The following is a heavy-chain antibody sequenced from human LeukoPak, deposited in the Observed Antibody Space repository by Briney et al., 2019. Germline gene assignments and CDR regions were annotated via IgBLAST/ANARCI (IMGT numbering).Heavy chain of an antibody. CDR1: GFTFDDYA. D-gene: IGHD4-23*01. Sequence: GGPLRLSCAASGFTFDDYAMHWVRQAPGKGLEWVSLISGDGGSTYYADSVKGRFTISRDNSKNSLYLQMNSLRTEDTALYYCAKDGENYGGNSGGFDYWGQGTLVTVSS. CDR2: ISGDGGST. V-gene: IGHV3-43*02. J-gene: IGHJ4*02. CDR3: AKDGENYGGNSGGFDY.